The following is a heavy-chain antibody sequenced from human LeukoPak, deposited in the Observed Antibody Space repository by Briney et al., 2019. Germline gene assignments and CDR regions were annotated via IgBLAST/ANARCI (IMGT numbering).Heavy chain of an antibody. Sequence: GGSLRLSCAASGYTFDDYAMHWVRQAPGKGLEWVFLISGDGGSTYYADSAKGRFTISRDNRKNSLYLQMNSLRTEDTALYYCAKDISVRVASWFDPWGQGTLVTVSS. CDR3: AKDISVRVASWFDP. J-gene: IGHJ5*02. D-gene: IGHD3-10*01. CDR1: GYTFDDYA. CDR2: ISGDGGST. V-gene: IGHV3-43*02.